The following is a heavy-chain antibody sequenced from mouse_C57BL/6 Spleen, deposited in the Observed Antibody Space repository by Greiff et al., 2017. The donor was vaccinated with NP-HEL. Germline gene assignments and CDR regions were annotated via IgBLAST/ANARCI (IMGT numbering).Heavy chain of an antibody. CDR1: GFTFSDYY. CDR2: ISNGGGST. V-gene: IGHV5-12*01. Sequence: EVQLVESGGGLVQPGGSLKLSCAASGFTFSDYYMYWVRQTPEKRLEWVAYISNGGGSTYYPDTVKGRFTISRDNAKNTLYLQMSRLKSEDTAMYYCAREGAGTSWFAYWGQGTLVTVSA. J-gene: IGHJ3*01. CDR3: AREGAGTSWFAY. D-gene: IGHD4-1*01.